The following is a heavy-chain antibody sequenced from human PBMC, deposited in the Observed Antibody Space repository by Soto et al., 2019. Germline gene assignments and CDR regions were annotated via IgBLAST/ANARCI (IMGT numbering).Heavy chain of an antibody. V-gene: IGHV4-39*07. CDR3: SRDGIPNSSSPLFRGH. D-gene: IGHD6-6*01. Sequence: GSSGDVSYYWARIRKPPGRGLEWMGSLSYLGTTDYNPSLKSRVTISKGASKNKFSLTLDSVSAADTAVYYCSRDGIPNSSSPLFRGHWGRGTLVTASS. CDR2: LSYLGTT. CDR1: GSSGDVSYY. J-gene: IGHJ4*02.